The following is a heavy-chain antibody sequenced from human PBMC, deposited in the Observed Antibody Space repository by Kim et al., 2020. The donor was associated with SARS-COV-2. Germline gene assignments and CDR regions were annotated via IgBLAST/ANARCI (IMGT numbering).Heavy chain of an antibody. CDR3: ARVGRGMGPQRDY. J-gene: IGHJ4*02. Sequence: YNPSRKSRVTISVDTSKNQFSLKLSSVTAADTAVYYCARVGRGMGPQRDYWGQGTLVTVSS. D-gene: IGHD3-16*01. V-gene: IGHV4-31*02.